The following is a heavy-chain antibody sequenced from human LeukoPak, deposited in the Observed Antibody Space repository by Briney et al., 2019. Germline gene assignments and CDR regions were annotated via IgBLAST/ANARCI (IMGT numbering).Heavy chain of an antibody. D-gene: IGHD3-3*01. CDR3: ARTYYDFWSGYYTGFWFDP. CDR2: ISSSGSTI. Sequence: PGGSLRLSCAASGFTFSDYYMSWIRQASGKGLEWVSYISSSGSTIYYADSVKGRFTISRDNAKNSLYLQMNSLRAEDTAVYYCARTYYDFWSGYYTGFWFDPWGQGTLVTVSS. V-gene: IGHV3-11*01. CDR1: GFTFSDYY. J-gene: IGHJ5*02.